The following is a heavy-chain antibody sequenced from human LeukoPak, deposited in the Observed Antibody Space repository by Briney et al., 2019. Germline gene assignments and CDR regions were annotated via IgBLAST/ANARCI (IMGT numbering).Heavy chain of an antibody. V-gene: IGHV3-74*01. CDR1: GLTFSRYW. CDR3: ARDGEGGYPVDY. CDR2: IGSDGSST. D-gene: IGHD3-10*01. Sequence: GGSLRLSCAASGLTFSRYWMHWVRQAPGKGLLWVSRIGSDGSSTTYADSVKGRFTISRDNAKNTLYLQINSLRAEDTAVYYCARDGEGGYPVDYWGQGTLVTVSS. J-gene: IGHJ4*02.